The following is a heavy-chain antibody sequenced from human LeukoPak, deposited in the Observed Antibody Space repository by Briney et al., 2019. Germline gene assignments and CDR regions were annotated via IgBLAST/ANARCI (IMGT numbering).Heavy chain of an antibody. CDR1: GGSFSGYY. CDR2: INHSGST. D-gene: IGHD3-10*01. V-gene: IGHV4-34*09. CDR3: ARTSNPLLPSLGY. J-gene: IGHJ4*02. Sequence: SETLSLTCAVYGGSFSGYYWSWIRQPPGKGLEWIGEINHSGSTNYNPSLKSRVTISVDTSKNQSSLKLSSVTAADTAVYYCARTSNPLLPSLGYWGQGTLVTVSS.